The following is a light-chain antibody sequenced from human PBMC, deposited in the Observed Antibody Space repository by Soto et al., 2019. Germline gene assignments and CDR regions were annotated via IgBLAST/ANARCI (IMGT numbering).Light chain of an antibody. J-gene: IGKJ4*01. CDR3: QQYSSYPLS. CDR1: QSIVSW. CDR2: KAS. V-gene: IGKV1-5*03. Sequence: DIQMTQSPSTLSASLGDRVTITCRASQSIVSWLAWYQQKPGKAPKLLIYKASAFQAGVPARFSGGGSGTEVSLTIISLQHDDYSACYCQQYSSYPLSVGGGTKVEIK.